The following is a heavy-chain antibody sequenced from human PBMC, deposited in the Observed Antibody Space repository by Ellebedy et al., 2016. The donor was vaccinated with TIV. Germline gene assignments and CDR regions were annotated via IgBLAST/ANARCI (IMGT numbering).Heavy chain of an antibody. CDR1: AFTIGSNY. J-gene: IGHJ3*02. V-gene: IGHV3-66*01. D-gene: IGHD1-1*01. Sequence: GGSLRLSCAASAFTIGSNYMSWVRQAPGKGLEWVSVISTGLTTYYAGSVKGRFTISRDDSKNTLHLEIHSLRVEDTAVYYCATETFNDVDLKIWGVFDMWGQGTMVTVSS. CDR2: ISTGLTT. CDR3: ATETFNDVDLKIWGVFDM.